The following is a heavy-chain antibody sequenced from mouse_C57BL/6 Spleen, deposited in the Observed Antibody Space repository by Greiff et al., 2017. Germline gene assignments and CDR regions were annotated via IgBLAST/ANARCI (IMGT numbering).Heavy chain of an antibody. Sequence: VQLQQSGPELVKPGASVKIPCKASGYTFTDYNMDWVKQSHGKSLEWIGDINPNNGGTIYNQKFKGKATLTVDKSSSTAYMELRSLTSEDSAVYYCARHDYDSYYFDYWGQGTTLTVSS. CDR3: ARHDYDSYYFDY. V-gene: IGHV1-18*01. CDR2: INPNNGGT. CDR1: GYTFTDYN. J-gene: IGHJ2*01. D-gene: IGHD2-4*01.